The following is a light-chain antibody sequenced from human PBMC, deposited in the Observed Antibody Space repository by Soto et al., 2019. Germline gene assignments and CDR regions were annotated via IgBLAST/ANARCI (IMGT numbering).Light chain of an antibody. CDR2: EVS. J-gene: IGLJ1*01. CDR1: SSDGGGYKF. V-gene: IGLV2-8*01. Sequence: QPALSQPPSTYGSPGQSVTISCTGTSSDGGGYKFVSWYQQHPGKAPKLLIYEVSQRPSGVPDRFSASKSGDTASLTVSGLRAEDEADYYCSSYAGSNMGVFGSGTKV. CDR3: SSYAGSNMGV.